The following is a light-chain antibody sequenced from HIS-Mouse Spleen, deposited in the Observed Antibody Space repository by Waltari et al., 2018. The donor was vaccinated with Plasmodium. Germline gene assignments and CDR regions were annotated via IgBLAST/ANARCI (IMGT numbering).Light chain of an antibody. CDR2: EVS. Sequence: PSASGSPGQSVTISCTGTSSDVGGYNYVSWYQQHTGKAPKLMIDEVSKRPSGVPDRFSGSKSGNTASLTVSGLQAEDEADYYCSSYAGSNNLVFGGGTKLTVL. V-gene: IGLV2-8*01. CDR3: SSYAGSNNLV. J-gene: IGLJ2*01. CDR1: SSDVGGYNY.